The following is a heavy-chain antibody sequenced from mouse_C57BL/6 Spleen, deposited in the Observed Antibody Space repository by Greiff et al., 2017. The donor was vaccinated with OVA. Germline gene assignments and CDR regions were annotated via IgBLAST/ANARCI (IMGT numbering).Heavy chain of an antibody. CDR2: IDPSDSYT. CDR1: GYTFTSYW. D-gene: IGHD1-1*01. J-gene: IGHJ1*03. CDR3: AGGITTVVATEYCDV. Sequence: QVQLQQPGAELVRPGTSVKLSCKASGYTFTSYWMHWVKQRPGQGLEWIGVIDPSDSYTNYNQKFKGKATLTVDTSSSTAYMQLSNLTSEDAAVYYCAGGITTVVATEYCDVWGTGTTVTVSS. V-gene: IGHV1-59*01.